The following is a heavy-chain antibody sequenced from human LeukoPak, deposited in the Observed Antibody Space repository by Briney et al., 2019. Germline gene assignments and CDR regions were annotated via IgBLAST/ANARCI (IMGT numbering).Heavy chain of an antibody. D-gene: IGHD3-10*01. V-gene: IGHV3-66*01. CDR2: IYRDGDT. J-gene: IGHJ4*02. CDR3: AKEMAHSPHSSGTYWSDGGVGLDY. CDR1: GFIVSSNF. Sequence: GGSLRLSCVVSGFIVSSNFMIWVRQAQGQGLEWVSVIYRDGDTYYADSVKGRFSISRDNSKNTLYLQMNSLRVEDTAVYYCAKEMAHSPHSSGTYWSDGGVGLDYWGQGTLVTVSS.